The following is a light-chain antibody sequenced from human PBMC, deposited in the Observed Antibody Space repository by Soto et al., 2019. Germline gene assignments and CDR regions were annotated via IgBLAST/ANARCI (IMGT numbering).Light chain of an antibody. V-gene: IGKV1-5*03. Sequence: DIHMTQSPSTVSAFVGDRVTITCRASQSISTSLAWYQQKPGKAPKLLIYLASYLQSGVPARFSGSGSATDFTLSISRLQPDDFATYYCQQYGSYSRTFGQGTKV. CDR2: LAS. CDR3: QQYGSYSRT. J-gene: IGKJ1*01. CDR1: QSISTS.